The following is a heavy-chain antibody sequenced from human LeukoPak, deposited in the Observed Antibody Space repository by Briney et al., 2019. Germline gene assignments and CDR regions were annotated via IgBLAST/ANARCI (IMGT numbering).Heavy chain of an antibody. CDR1: GFTFSSYG. J-gene: IGHJ4*02. Sequence: GRSLRLSCATSGFTFSSYGMHWVRLAPGKGLEWVAVIWYNGSNEYYADSVKGRFTISRDNSKNTLYLQMNSLRAEDTAVFYCARDIMRGNDYGDFDYWGQGTLVTVSS. CDR2: IWYNGSNE. V-gene: IGHV3-33*01. CDR3: ARDIMRGNDYGDFDY. D-gene: IGHD4-17*01.